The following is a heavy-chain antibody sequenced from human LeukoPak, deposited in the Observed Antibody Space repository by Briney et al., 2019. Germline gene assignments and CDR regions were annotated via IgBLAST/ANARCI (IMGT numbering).Heavy chain of an antibody. CDR1: GGSISSRSYY. Sequence: KPSETLSLTRAVSGGSISSRSYYWGWIRQPPGKGLECIGSFYYNGSTYSNPSLKSRVTISVDTSKNQFSLKLSSVTAADTAVYYCARRGVTGEYFDYWGPGTLVTVSS. CDR3: ARRGVTGEYFDY. D-gene: IGHD4-11*01. J-gene: IGHJ4*02. CDR2: FYYNGST. V-gene: IGHV4-39*01.